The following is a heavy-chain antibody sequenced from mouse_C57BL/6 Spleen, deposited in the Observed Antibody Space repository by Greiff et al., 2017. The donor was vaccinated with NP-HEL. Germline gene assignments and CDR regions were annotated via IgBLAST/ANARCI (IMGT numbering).Heavy chain of an antibody. CDR1: GYTFTNYD. Sequence: VQLQQSGPELVKPGASVQLSCKASGYTFTNYDINWVKQRPGQGLEWIGWIYPRDGSTKYNEKFNGKATLTVDTSSSTAYMELHSLTSEDSAVYFCASYGSSLDYWGQGTTLTVSS. J-gene: IGHJ2*01. D-gene: IGHD1-1*01. CDR2: IYPRDGST. V-gene: IGHV1-85*01. CDR3: ASYGSSLDY.